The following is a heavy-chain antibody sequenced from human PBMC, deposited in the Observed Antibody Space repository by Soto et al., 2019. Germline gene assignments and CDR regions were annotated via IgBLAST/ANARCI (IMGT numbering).Heavy chain of an antibody. V-gene: IGHV1-69*01. Sequence: QVQLVQSGAEVKKPGSSVKVSCKASGGTFSSYAISWVRQAPGQGLEWMGGIIPIFGTANYAQKFQGRVTITADESTSTAYMELSSLRSEDTAVYYCASSPTGGFCGGDCYYGMDVWGQGTTVTVSS. D-gene: IGHD2-21*01. CDR3: ASSPTGGFCGGDCYYGMDV. CDR2: IIPIFGTA. CDR1: GGTFSSYA. J-gene: IGHJ6*02.